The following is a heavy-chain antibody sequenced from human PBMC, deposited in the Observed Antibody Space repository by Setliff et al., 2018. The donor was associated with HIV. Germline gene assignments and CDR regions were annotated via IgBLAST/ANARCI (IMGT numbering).Heavy chain of an antibody. CDR1: GFTFSSYV. CDR3: ASRSGSRLTLPLDV. CDR2: ISSNGGST. J-gene: IGHJ6*02. D-gene: IGHD3-10*01. V-gene: IGHV3-64*04. Sequence: PGGSLRLSCSASGFTFSSYVMHWVRQAPGKGLEYVSAISSNGGSTYYADSVKGRFTISRDNSKNTLYLQMNSLRAEDTAVYYCASRSGSRLTLPLDVWGQGTTVTVSS.